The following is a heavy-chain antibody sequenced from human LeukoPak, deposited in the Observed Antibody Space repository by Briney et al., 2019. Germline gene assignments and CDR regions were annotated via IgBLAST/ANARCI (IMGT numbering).Heavy chain of an antibody. Sequence: PGGSLRLSCAASGFSFSTYYVNWVRQAPGKGLEWVSYISSSSTYIYYADSVRGRFAISRDNAKNSLYLQMNSLRAEDTAVYYCARRSPNYYFDYWGQGTPVTVSS. CDR2: ISSSSTYI. CDR3: ARRSPNYYFDY. CDR1: GFSFSTYY. J-gene: IGHJ4*02. V-gene: IGHV3-21*01.